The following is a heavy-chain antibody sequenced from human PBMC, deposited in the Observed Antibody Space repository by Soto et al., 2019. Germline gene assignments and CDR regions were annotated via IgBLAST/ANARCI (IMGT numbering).Heavy chain of an antibody. CDR2: ISGSGSST. V-gene: IGHV3-23*01. Sequence: GGSLRLSCITSGFTFNNYAMTWVRQAPGKGLEWVSAISGSGSSTYYADSVKGRFTISRDNSKNTLYLQMNSLRAEDTAVYYCAKPSLSWVTTVNNGLHYWGQGTLVTVSS. D-gene: IGHD4-17*01. CDR3: AKPSLSWVTTVNNGLHY. J-gene: IGHJ4*02. CDR1: GFTFNNYA.